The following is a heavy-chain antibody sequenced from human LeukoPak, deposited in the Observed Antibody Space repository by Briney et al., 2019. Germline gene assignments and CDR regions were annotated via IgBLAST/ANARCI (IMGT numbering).Heavy chain of an antibody. Sequence: SETLSLTCTVSGGSISSYYWSWIRQPPGKGLEWIGYIHYSGSTNYNPSLKSRVTISVDTSKNQFSLKLSSVTAADTAVYYCARYVPVKTGTTRSSFDFWGQGTLVTVSS. CDR1: GGSISSYY. V-gene: IGHV4-59*01. D-gene: IGHD1-1*01. CDR2: IHYSGST. J-gene: IGHJ4*02. CDR3: ARYVPVKTGTTRSSFDF.